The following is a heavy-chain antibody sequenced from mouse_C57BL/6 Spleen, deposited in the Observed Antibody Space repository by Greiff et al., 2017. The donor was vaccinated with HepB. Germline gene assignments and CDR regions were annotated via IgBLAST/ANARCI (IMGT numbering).Heavy chain of an antibody. CDR1: GFNIKDYY. CDR3: TSYYGSSYDDY. D-gene: IGHD1-1*01. Sequence: EVQLQQSGAELVRPGASVKLSCTASGFNIKDYYMHWVKQRPEQGLEWIGRIDPEDGDTEYAPKFQGKATMTADTSSNTAYLQLSSLTSEDTAVYYCTSYYGSSYDDYWGQGTTLTVSS. CDR2: IDPEDGDT. V-gene: IGHV14-1*01. J-gene: IGHJ2*01.